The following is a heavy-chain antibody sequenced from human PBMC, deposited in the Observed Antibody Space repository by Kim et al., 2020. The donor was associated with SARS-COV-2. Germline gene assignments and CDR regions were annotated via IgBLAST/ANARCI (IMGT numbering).Heavy chain of an antibody. CDR3: GRDSGSSGYYLDY. Sequence: GGSLRLSCAASGFNFNDHGMHWVRQAPGKGLEWVAVIWYDASYKYYGDSVKGRFTITRDNSKRMVYLQMNSLTAEDTAVYYCGRDSGSSGYYLDYWGQGT. CDR1: GFNFNDHG. J-gene: IGHJ4*02. D-gene: IGHD3-9*01. V-gene: IGHV3-33*01. CDR2: IWYDASYK.